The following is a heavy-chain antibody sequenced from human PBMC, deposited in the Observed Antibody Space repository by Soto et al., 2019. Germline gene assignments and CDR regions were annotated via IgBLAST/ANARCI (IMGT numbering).Heavy chain of an antibody. CDR2: IIPIFGTA. CDR1: GGTFSSYA. CDR3: ARGRGRWFGGYNWFDP. D-gene: IGHD3-10*01. V-gene: IGHV1-69*13. Sequence: SVKVSCKASGGTFSSYAISWVQQAPGQGLEWMGGIIPIFGTANYAQKFQGRVTITADESTSTAYMELSSLRSEDTAMYYCARGRGRWFGGYNWFDPWGQGTLVTVSS. J-gene: IGHJ5*02.